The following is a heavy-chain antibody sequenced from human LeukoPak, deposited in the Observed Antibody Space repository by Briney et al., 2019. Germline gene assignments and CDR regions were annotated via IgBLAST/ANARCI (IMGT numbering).Heavy chain of an antibody. Sequence: GASVKVSCKASGYTFTSYDINWVRQATGQGLEWMGWVNPNSGNTGYAQKFQGRVTMTRNTSISTAYMELSSLRSEDTAVYYCARVGYCSSTSCYTFIGYWFDPWGQGTLVTVSS. V-gene: IGHV1-8*01. CDR2: VNPNSGNT. D-gene: IGHD2-2*02. CDR3: ARVGYCSSTSCYTFIGYWFDP. J-gene: IGHJ5*02. CDR1: GYTFTSYD.